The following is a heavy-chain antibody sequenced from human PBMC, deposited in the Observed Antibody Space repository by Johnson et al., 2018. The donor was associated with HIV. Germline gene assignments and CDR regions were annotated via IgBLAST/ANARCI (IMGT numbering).Heavy chain of an antibody. CDR2: ISRGGSSASVI. V-gene: IGHV3-11*04. Sequence: QVQLVESGGGLVKPGGSLRLSCAASGFSFSDYFVSWIRQAPGKGLEWVSYISRGGSSASVIYYADSVKGRFTISRENAKNSVYLQMNSLRAEDTAVYYCASFAAAGDAFDIWGQGTMVTVSS. J-gene: IGHJ3*02. CDR3: ASFAAAGDAFDI. CDR1: GFSFSDYF. D-gene: IGHD6-13*01.